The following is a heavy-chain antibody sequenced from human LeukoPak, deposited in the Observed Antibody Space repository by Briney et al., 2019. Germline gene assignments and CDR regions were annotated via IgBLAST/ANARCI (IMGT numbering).Heavy chain of an antibody. CDR3: TRGRGYYDTSGLVDAFDN. Sequence: GGSLRLSCAASGFSLRIYSMNWVRQAPGKGLEFVSYISSTSSTIYYADSVKGRFTISRDNAKNSLYLQMGSPRDEDTAVYYCTRGRGYYDTSGLVDAFDNWGQGTMVTVSS. J-gene: IGHJ3*02. CDR2: ISSTSSTI. CDR1: GFSLRIYS. V-gene: IGHV3-48*02. D-gene: IGHD3-22*01.